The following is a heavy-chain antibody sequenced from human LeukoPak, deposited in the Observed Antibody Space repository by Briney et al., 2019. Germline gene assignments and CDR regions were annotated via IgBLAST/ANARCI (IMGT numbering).Heavy chain of an antibody. CDR3: ARDPGSGYYYMAV. CDR2: IYTTGST. Sequence: SETLSLTCTVSGGSISSYYWSWIRQPAGKGLEWIGHIYTTGSTNYNPSLKSRVTMSVDTSKNQFSLKLSSVTAADMAVYYCARDPGSGYYYMAVWGKGTTVTVSS. J-gene: IGHJ6*03. CDR1: GGSISSYY. D-gene: IGHD3-10*01. V-gene: IGHV4-4*07.